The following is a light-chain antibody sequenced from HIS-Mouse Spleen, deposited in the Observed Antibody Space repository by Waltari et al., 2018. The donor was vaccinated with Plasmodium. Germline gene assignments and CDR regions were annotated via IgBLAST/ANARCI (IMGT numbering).Light chain of an antibody. J-gene: IGLJ2*01. V-gene: IGLV2-23*03. CDR3: CSYAGSSTFVV. CDR2: EGS. CDR1: SRDVGGYNL. Sequence: QSALTQPASVSGSPGQSITLPCTGTSRDVGGYNLVSWYQQHPGKAPKLMIYEGSKRPSGVSNRFSGSKSGNTASLTISGLQAEDEADYYCCSYAGSSTFVVFGGGTKLTVL.